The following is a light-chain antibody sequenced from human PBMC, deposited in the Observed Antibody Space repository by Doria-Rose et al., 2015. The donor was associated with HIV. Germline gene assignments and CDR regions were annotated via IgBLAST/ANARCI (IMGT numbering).Light chain of an antibody. J-gene: IGKJ1*01. CDR1: QSFSSTY. V-gene: IGKV3-20*01. Sequence: EIVLTQSPGTLSLSPGERATLSCRASQSFSSTYLAWYQQKPGQAPSLLIYDGSTRATGTPDRFSASGSGTDFTLTINRLEPEDFALYYCHQYGTSWTFGQWTKVEI. CDR2: DGS. CDR3: HQYGTSWT.